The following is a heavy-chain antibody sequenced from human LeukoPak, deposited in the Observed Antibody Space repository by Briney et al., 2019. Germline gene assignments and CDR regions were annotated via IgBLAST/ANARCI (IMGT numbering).Heavy chain of an antibody. V-gene: IGHV1-46*01. CDR1: GYTFTSYH. CDR2: IDSSGGNT. J-gene: IGHJ4*02. CDR3: ARELSGSYYFDY. D-gene: IGHD1-26*01. Sequence: ASVKVSCKASGYTFTSYHIHWVRQAPGQGLEWMGTIDSSGGNTIYAQKFQGRITMTRDTSTTTVYMELSSLTSEDTAVYYCARELSGSYYFDYWGQKTLSPSPQ.